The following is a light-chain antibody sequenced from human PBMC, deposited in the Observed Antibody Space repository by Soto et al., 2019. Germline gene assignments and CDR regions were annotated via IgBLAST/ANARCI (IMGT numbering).Light chain of an antibody. CDR2: GDS. J-gene: IGLJ2*01. CDR3: QSYDSSLTSAV. CDR1: SSNIGARYD. Sequence: QSALTQPPSVSGAPGQRVTISCTGSSSNIGARYDVHWYQQLPGTAPKLLIYGDSNRPSGVPDRFSGSKSGTSASLAITWLQPEDEADYYCQSYDSSLTSAVFGGGTKLIVL. V-gene: IGLV1-40*01.